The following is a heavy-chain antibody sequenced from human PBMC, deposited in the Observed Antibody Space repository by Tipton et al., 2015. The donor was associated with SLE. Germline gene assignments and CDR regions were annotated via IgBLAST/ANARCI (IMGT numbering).Heavy chain of an antibody. D-gene: IGHD2-8*01. J-gene: IGHJ5*02. V-gene: IGHV3-64D*08. Sequence: SLRLSCSASGFTFSMYAMHWVRQAPGKGLESVSAISGNGGIRHYVDSVRGRFSISRDNSKNTVYLEMSSLRADDTAVYYCVRRATNSFNPWGQGTLVTVSS. CDR1: GFTFSMYA. CDR2: ISGNGGIR. CDR3: VRRATNSFNP.